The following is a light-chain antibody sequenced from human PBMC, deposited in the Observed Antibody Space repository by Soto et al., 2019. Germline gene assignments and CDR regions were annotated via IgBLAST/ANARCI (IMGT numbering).Light chain of an antibody. V-gene: IGKV4-1*01. Sequence: DFVMTQSPDSLAVSLGERTTINCKSSQSVLYSSNNKNYLAWYQQKPGQPPSLLISWASNRESGVPGRFSGSGSETDFTLTISSLQAEDVAIYYCQQYYSIPLTFGGGTKVEI. CDR2: WAS. CDR1: QSVLYSSNNKNY. J-gene: IGKJ4*01. CDR3: QQYYSIPLT.